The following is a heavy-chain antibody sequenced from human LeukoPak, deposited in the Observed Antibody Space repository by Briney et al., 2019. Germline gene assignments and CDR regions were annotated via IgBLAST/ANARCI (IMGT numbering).Heavy chain of an antibody. CDR3: ARGVGGYYGSGSYY. D-gene: IGHD3-10*01. CDR2: IYYSGST. V-gene: IGHV4-59*08. Sequence: PSETLSLTCTVSGGSISSYYWSWIRQPPGKGLEWIGYIYYSGSTNYNPSLKSRVTISVDTSKNQFSLKLSSVTAADTAVYYCARGVGGYYGSGSYYWGQGTLVTVSS. J-gene: IGHJ4*02. CDR1: GGSISSYY.